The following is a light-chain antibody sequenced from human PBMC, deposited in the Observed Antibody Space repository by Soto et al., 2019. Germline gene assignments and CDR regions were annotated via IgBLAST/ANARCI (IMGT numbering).Light chain of an antibody. CDR2: STN. CDR3: VLYMGSGIWV. CDR1: SGSVSTSYY. J-gene: IGLJ3*02. Sequence: QTVVTQEPSFSVSPGRTVTLTCGLSSGSVSTSYYPSWYQQTPGQAPRTLIYSTNTRSSGVPDRFSGSILGNKAALTITGAQAVDESDYSCVLYMGSGIWVFGGGTKLTVL. V-gene: IGLV8-61*01.